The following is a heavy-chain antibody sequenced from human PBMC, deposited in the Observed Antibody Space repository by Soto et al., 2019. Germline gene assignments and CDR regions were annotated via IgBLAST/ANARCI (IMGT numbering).Heavy chain of an antibody. CDR1: GFTFDDYA. Sequence: GGSLRLSCVASGFTFDDYAMHWVRQAPGKGLEWVSGISWNSGSIGYADSVKGRFTISRDNAKNSLYLQMNSLRAEDTALYYCAKDAHGDYVGWFDPWGQGTLVTVSS. CDR2: ISWNSGSI. J-gene: IGHJ5*02. V-gene: IGHV3-9*01. CDR3: AKDAHGDYVGWFDP. D-gene: IGHD4-17*01.